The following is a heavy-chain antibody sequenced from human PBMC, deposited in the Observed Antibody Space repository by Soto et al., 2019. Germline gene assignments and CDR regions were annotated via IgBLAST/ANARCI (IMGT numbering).Heavy chain of an antibody. J-gene: IGHJ3*02. CDR3: ATVPSSSGAFDI. CDR1: GYTLTELS. D-gene: IGHD6-6*01. Sequence: RASVKVSCKVSGYTLTELSMHWVRQAPGKGLEWMGGFDPEDGETIYAQKFQGRVTMTEDTSTDTAYMELSSLRSEDTAVYYCATVPSSSGAFDIWGQGTMVTVSS. V-gene: IGHV1-24*01. CDR2: FDPEDGET.